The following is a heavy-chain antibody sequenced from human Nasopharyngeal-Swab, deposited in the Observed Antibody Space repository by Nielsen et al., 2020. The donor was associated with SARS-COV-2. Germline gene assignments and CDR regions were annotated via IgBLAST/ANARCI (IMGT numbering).Heavy chain of an antibody. CDR2: ISSSSSYI. Sequence: GGSLRLSCAVSGFTFSSYSMNWVRQAPGKGLEWVSSISSSSSYIYYADSVKGRFTISRDNAKNSLYLQMNSLRAEDTAVYYCARGGWEGIAAADTRVYWGQGTLVTVSS. CDR3: ARGGWEGIAAADTRVY. V-gene: IGHV3-21*01. J-gene: IGHJ4*02. D-gene: IGHD6-13*01. CDR1: GFTFSSYS.